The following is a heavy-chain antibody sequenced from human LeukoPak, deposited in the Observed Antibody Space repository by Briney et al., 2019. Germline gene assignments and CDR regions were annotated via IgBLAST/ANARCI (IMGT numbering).Heavy chain of an antibody. V-gene: IGHV4-59*08. Sequence: PSETLSLTCTVSGGSIDTYYWTWIRQPPGKGLEWIGYIYHNGETKYNPSLMSRVTIAVDTSQDQFSLKLTSVTAADTAVYYCARGGIVVVAGGGAFDVWGQGTVVTVSS. D-gene: IGHD2-21*02. CDR1: GGSIDTYY. CDR2: IYHNGET. CDR3: ARGGIVVVAGGGAFDV. J-gene: IGHJ3*01.